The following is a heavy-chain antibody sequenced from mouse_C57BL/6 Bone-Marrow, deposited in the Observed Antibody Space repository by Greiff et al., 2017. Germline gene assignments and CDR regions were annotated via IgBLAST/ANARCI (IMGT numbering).Heavy chain of an antibody. Sequence: ESGPGLVKPSQSLSLTCSVTGYSITSGYYWNWIRQFPGNKLEWMGYISYDGSNNYNPSLKNRISITRDTSKNQFFLKLNSVTTEDTATYYCARRDYDDAMDYWGQGTSVTVSS. D-gene: IGHD2-4*01. CDR2: ISYDGSN. V-gene: IGHV3-6*01. CDR1: GYSITSGYY. J-gene: IGHJ4*01. CDR3: ARRDYDDAMDY.